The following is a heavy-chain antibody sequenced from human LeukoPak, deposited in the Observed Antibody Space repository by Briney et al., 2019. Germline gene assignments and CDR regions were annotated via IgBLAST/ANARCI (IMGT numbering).Heavy chain of an antibody. CDR1: GGSISNYY. Sequence: SETLSLTCTVSGGSISNYYWSWIRQPPGRGLEWIGYIYYSGSTNYNPSLKGRVTISVDTSKNLFSLKLSSVTAADTAVYYCARDGGLWFGESFWLDYWGQGTLVTVSS. D-gene: IGHD3-10*01. CDR2: IYYSGST. J-gene: IGHJ4*02. CDR3: ARDGGLWFGESFWLDY. V-gene: IGHV4-59*01.